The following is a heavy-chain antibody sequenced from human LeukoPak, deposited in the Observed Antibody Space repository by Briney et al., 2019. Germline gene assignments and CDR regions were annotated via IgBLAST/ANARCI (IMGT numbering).Heavy chain of an antibody. CDR1: GFTFSSYG. J-gene: IGHJ4*02. CDR2: ISYDGSNK. CDR3: AKDSGGYTYIFDH. V-gene: IGHV3-30*18. Sequence: GRSLRLSCAASGFTFSSYGIHWVRQAPGKGLEWVVVISYDGSNKYYADSVKGRFTISRDNSKNTLHLQMSSLRAEDTAVYYCAKDSGGYTYIFDHWAREPWSPSPQ. D-gene: IGHD5-18*01.